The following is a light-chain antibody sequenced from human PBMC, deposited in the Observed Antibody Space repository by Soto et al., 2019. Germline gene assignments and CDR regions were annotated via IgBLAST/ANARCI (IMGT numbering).Light chain of an antibody. J-gene: IGKJ1*01. Sequence: TKSPGTLSLSPGERATLSCRASQSVSSSYLAWYQQKPGQAPRLLIYGASSRATGIPDRFSGSGSGTDFTLTISRLEPEDFAVYYCQQYGSSPQTFGQGTKVDI. CDR2: GAS. CDR3: QQYGSSPQT. CDR1: QSVSSSY. V-gene: IGKV3-20*01.